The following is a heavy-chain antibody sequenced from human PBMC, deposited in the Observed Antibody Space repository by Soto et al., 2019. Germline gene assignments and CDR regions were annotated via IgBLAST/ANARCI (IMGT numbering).Heavy chain of an antibody. CDR2: IKQDGSEK. V-gene: IGHV3-7*01. J-gene: IGHJ4*02. Sequence: PGGSLRLSCAASGFTFSSYWMSWVRQAPGKGLEWVANIKQDGSEKYYVDSVKGRFTISRDNAKNSLYLQMNSLRAEDTAVYYCAIWEYYDFWSGYLPFEYWGQGTLVTVSS. D-gene: IGHD3-3*01. CDR3: AIWEYYDFWSGYLPFEY. CDR1: GFTFSSYW.